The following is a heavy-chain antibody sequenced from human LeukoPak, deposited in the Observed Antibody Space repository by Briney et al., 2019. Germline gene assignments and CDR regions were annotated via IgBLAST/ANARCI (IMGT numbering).Heavy chain of an antibody. J-gene: IGHJ4*02. CDR2: IYYSGST. D-gene: IGHD3-10*01. CDR1: GRSMSSYY. Sequence: SETLSLTCTVSGRSMSSYYWSWIRQPPGKGLEWIRYIYYSGSTNYNPSLKSRVTISVDTSKNQFSLKLSSVTAADTAVYYCARGMRFGEFFLDYWGQGTLVTVSS. V-gene: IGHV4-59*01. CDR3: ARGMRFGEFFLDY.